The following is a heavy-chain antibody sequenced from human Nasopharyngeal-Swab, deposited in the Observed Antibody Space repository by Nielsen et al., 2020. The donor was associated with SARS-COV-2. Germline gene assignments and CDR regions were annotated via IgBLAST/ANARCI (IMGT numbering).Heavy chain of an antibody. Sequence: GEALKISCAASGFTFNNYNINRARQAPGKGQEWVSSISSSSSYIYYADSVKGRFTISRDNAKNSLYLQMNSLRAEDTAVYYCARDGLDYDFWSAYFMDVWGQGTTVTVSS. J-gene: IGHJ6*02. V-gene: IGHV3-21*01. CDR2: ISSSSSYI. CDR3: ARDGLDYDFWSAYFMDV. D-gene: IGHD3-3*01. CDR1: GFTFNNYN.